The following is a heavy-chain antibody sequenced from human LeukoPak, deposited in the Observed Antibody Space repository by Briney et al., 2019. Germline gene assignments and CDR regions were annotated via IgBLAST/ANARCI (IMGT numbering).Heavy chain of an antibody. Sequence: RASVKVSCKASGNALRNYDINWVRQATGQGLEWVGWMNPNSGNTGHAQKFQGRVTMTRNTSISTAYMELSSLRSEDTAVYYCARHSGSYTLYYYYYGMDVWGQGTTVTVSS. V-gene: IGHV1-8*01. D-gene: IGHD1-26*01. CDR3: ARHSGSYTLYYYYYGMDV. CDR2: MNPNSGNT. CDR1: GNALRNYD. J-gene: IGHJ6*02.